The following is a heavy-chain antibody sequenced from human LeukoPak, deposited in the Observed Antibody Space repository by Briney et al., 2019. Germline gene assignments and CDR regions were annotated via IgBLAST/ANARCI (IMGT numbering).Heavy chain of an antibody. V-gene: IGHV3-53*01. J-gene: IGHJ4*02. Sequence: GGSLRLSCAASGFTVSSNYMSWVRQAPGKGLEWVSVIYSGGSTYYADSVKGRSTISRDNSKNTLYLQMNSLRAEDTAVYYCARDRITMVRGVIRRYFDYWGQGTLVTVSS. CDR2: IYSGGST. CDR3: ARDRITMVRGVIRRYFDY. CDR1: GFTVSSNY. D-gene: IGHD3-10*01.